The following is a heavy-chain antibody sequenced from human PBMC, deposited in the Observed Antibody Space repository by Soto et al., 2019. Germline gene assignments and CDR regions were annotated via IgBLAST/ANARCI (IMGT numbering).Heavy chain of an antibody. CDR2: IWYDGSNK. Sequence: QVQLVESGGGVVQPGRSLRLSCAASGFTFSSYGMHWVRQAPGKGLEWVAVIWYDGSNKYYADSVKGRFTISRDNSKNTLYLHMHSLRAEDTAVYYWAIDYDSSGYPRYYFDYWGQGTLVTVSS. CDR1: GFTFSSYG. J-gene: IGHJ4*02. CDR3: AIDYDSSGYPRYYFDY. V-gene: IGHV3-33*01. D-gene: IGHD3-22*01.